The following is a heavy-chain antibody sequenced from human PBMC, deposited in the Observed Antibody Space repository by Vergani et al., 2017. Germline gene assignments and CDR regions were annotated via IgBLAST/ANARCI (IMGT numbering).Heavy chain of an antibody. V-gene: IGHV1-69*06. Sequence: QVQLVQSGAEVKKPGSSVKVSCKASGGTFSSYAISWVRQAPGQGLEWMGGIIPIFGTANYAQKFQGRVTITADKSTSTAYMELSSLRSEDTAVYYCATKRQGYCSSTSFYAALQYYYYYYMDVWGKGTTVTVS. J-gene: IGHJ6*03. CDR1: GGTFSSYA. CDR2: IIPIFGTA. CDR3: ATKRQGYCSSTSFYAALQYYYYYYMDV. D-gene: IGHD2-2*01.